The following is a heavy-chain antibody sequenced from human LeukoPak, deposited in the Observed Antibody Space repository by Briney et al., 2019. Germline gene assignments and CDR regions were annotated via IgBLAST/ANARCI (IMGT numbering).Heavy chain of an antibody. CDR2: MSGSGTTI. D-gene: IGHD4-17*01. Sequence: GGSLRLSCAASGFTFSSYGMHWVRQAPGKGLEWISYMSGSGTTIYYADSVKGRFTISRDNAKNSLYLQMNSLRAEDTAVYYCVRDVDDYDHHRGDSWGQGTLVTVSS. J-gene: IGHJ4*02. V-gene: IGHV3-48*04. CDR1: GFTFSSYG. CDR3: VRDVDDYDHHRGDS.